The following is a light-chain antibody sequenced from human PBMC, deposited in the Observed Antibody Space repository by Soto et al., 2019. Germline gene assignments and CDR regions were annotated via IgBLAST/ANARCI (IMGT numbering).Light chain of an antibody. J-gene: IGLJ1*01. Sequence: QSALTQPPSASGSPGQSVAISCTGTSSDVGGYNYVSWYQQLPGTAPKRLIYGNHNRPSGVPDRFSGSKSGTSASLAITGLQADDEADYYCQSYDSSLSGYVFGSGTKLTVL. CDR2: GNH. CDR3: QSYDSSLSGYV. V-gene: IGLV1-40*01. CDR1: SSDVGGYNY.